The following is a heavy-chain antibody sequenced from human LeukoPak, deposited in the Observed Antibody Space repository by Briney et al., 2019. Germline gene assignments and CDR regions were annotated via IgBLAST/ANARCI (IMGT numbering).Heavy chain of an antibody. CDR1: GYTFTGYY. Sequence: GASVKVSCKASGYTFTGYYMHWVRQAPGQGLEWMGWINPNSGGTNYAQKFQGRVTMTRDTSISTAYMELSRLRPDDTAVYYCARGLKDVVAAAGTDNWFDPWGQGTLVTVSS. CDR3: ARGLKDVVAAAGTDNWFDP. D-gene: IGHD6-13*01. CDR2: INPNSGGT. J-gene: IGHJ5*02. V-gene: IGHV1-2*02.